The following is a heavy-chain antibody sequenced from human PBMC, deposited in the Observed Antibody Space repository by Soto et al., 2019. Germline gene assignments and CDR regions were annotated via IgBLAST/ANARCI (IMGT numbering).Heavy chain of an antibody. D-gene: IGHD1-20*01. CDR2: INTDGSST. Sequence: RGSLRLSCAASGFTFSTYWMHWVRQGPGKGLLWVSRINTDGSSTNYADSVKGRFTISRDNAKSTLYLQMNSLRAEDTAVYFCARVGITGTRNALDVWGQGTTVTVSS. V-gene: IGHV3-74*01. J-gene: IGHJ6*02. CDR3: ARVGITGTRNALDV. CDR1: GFTFSTYW.